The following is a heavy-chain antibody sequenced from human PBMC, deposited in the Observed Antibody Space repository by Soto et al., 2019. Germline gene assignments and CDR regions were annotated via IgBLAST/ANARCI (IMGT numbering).Heavy chain of an antibody. V-gene: IGHV1-18*01. CDR2: IRVKNGNT. J-gene: IGHJ3*01. CDR1: GYTFNSYG. CDR3: ARGPTVGDF. Sequence: VQLVQSGGEVKKPGASVKVSCKASGYTFNSYGISWVRQAPGQGREWMGWIRVKNGNTNYAQNLQGRFTMTTDTSTSTAYMELRSLRSDDTAVYYCARGPTVGDFWGQGTMVTVSS. D-gene: IGHD2-21*02.